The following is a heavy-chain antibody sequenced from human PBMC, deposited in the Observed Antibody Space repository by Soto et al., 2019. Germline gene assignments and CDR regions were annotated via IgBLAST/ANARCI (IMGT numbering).Heavy chain of an antibody. J-gene: IGHJ4*02. Sequence: EVQLVESGGGLVKPGGSLRLSCAASGFTFSSYSMNWVRQAPGKGLEWVSSISSSSSYIYYADSVKGRFTISRDNAKNSLYLQMNSLGAEDTAVYYCARDVGNYDILTGYYTDGYYFDFWGQGTLVTVSS. CDR3: ARDVGNYDILTGYYTDGYYFDF. CDR1: GFTFSSYS. D-gene: IGHD3-9*01. CDR2: ISSSSSYI. V-gene: IGHV3-21*01.